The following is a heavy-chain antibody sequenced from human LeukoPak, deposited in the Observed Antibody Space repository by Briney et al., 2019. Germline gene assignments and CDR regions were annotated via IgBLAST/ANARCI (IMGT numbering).Heavy chain of an antibody. CDR2: ISAYNGNT. D-gene: IGHD7-27*01. V-gene: IGHV1-18*04. CDR3: ARARDPWAPNWFDP. Sequence: ASVKVYCKASGYTFTSYGISWVRQAPGQGLEWMGWISAYNGNTNYAQKLQGRVTMTTDTSTSTAYMELRSLRSDDTAVYYCARARDPWAPNWFDPWGQGTLVTVSS. CDR1: GYTFTSYG. J-gene: IGHJ5*02.